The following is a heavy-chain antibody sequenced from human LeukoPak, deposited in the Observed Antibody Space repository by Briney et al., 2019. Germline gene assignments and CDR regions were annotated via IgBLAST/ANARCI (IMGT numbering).Heavy chain of an antibody. D-gene: IGHD3-9*01. CDR2: ISGSGGFT. CDR1: GFTFNNYA. Sequence: PGGSLRLSCAASGFTFNNYAMSWVRQAPGKGLEWVSVISGSGGFTYYADSVKGRFTISRDNSKNTLYLQMNSLRAEDTAVYYCASDYDIYPDWGQGTLVIVSS. CDR3: ASDYDIYPD. J-gene: IGHJ4*02. V-gene: IGHV3-23*01.